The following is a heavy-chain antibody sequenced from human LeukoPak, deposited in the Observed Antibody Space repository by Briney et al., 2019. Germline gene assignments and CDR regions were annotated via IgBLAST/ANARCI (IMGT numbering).Heavy chain of an antibody. Sequence: SETLSLTCAVYGGSFSGYYWSWIRQPPGKGLEWIGEINHSGSTNYNPSLKSRVTISVDTSKNQFSLKLSSVTAADTAVYYCARGYPDRYYYYGMDGWGQGTTVTVSS. CDR2: INHSGST. CDR1: GGSFSGYY. CDR3: ARGYPDRYYYYGMDG. V-gene: IGHV4-34*01. D-gene: IGHD3-16*02. J-gene: IGHJ6*02.